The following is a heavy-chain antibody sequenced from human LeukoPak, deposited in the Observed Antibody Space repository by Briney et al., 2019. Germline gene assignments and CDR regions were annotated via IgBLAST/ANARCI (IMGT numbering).Heavy chain of an antibody. D-gene: IGHD3-22*01. J-gene: IGHJ3*02. Sequence: PGGSLRLSCAASGFTFNGYWMSWVRQAPGKGLEWVANIKQDGSEKYYVDSVRGRVTISRDNSKNTLYLQMNSLRAEDTAVYYCAKDLVAYYYDSSGYSLGWAFDIWGQGTMVTVSS. V-gene: IGHV3-7*03. CDR3: AKDLVAYYYDSSGYSLGWAFDI. CDR1: GFTFNGYW. CDR2: IKQDGSEK.